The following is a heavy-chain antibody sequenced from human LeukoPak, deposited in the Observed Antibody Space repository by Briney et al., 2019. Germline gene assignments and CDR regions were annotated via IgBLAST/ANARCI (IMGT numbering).Heavy chain of an antibody. CDR1: GFTFSSYA. V-gene: IGHV3-23*01. Sequence: PGGSLRLSCAASGFTFSSYAMSWVRQAPGKGLEWVSAISGSGGSTYYADSVKGRFTISRDNSKNTLYLQMNSLRAEDTAVYYCAKFRSDYYDSSGYYLAEYFQHWGQGTLVTVSS. CDR3: AKFRSDYYDSSGYYLAEYFQH. D-gene: IGHD3-22*01. CDR2: ISGSGGST. J-gene: IGHJ1*01.